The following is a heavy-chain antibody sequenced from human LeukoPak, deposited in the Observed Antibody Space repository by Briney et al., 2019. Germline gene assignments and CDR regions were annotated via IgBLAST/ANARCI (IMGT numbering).Heavy chain of an antibody. Sequence: GGSLRLPRAASGFPFSTFGMRWVRPAPGKGLEWVSTISGSGSSTYYTDSEKGRFTIYRDNDKNTLSLQMISLRAEDTAVYHCANLKVGAATDAFDIWGQGTMVTVSS. J-gene: IGHJ3*02. D-gene: IGHD3-10*01. CDR1: GFPFSTFG. CDR2: ISGSGSST. CDR3: ANLKVGAATDAFDI. V-gene: IGHV3-23*01.